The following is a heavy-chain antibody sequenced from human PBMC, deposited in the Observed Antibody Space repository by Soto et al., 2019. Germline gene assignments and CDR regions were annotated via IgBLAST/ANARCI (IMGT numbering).Heavy chain of an antibody. Sequence: PGESLKISCKGSGYSFTSYWIGWVRQMPGKGLEWMGIIYPGDSDTRYSPSFQGQVTISADKSISTAYLQWSSLKASDTAMYYCARRRDSSGWYPNWLDPRGQGTLVTVSS. J-gene: IGHJ5*02. CDR2: IYPGDSDT. CDR3: ARRRDSSGWYPNWLDP. D-gene: IGHD6-19*01. V-gene: IGHV5-51*01. CDR1: GYSFTSYW.